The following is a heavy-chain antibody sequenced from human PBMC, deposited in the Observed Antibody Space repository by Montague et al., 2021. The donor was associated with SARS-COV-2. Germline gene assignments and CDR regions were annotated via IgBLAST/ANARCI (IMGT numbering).Heavy chain of an antibody. CDR2: IYYSGGT. D-gene: IGHD1-20*01. V-gene: IGHV4-39*07. CDR3: ARDQGYNWNYYYYYGMDV. CDR1: GGSISSSSYY. J-gene: IGHJ6*02. Sequence: SETLSLTCTVSGGSISSSSYYWGWIRQPPGKGLEWIGSIYYSGGTYYNPSLKSRVTISVDKSKNQFSLKLSSVTAADTAVYYCARDQGYNWNYYYYYGMDVWGQGTTVTVSS.